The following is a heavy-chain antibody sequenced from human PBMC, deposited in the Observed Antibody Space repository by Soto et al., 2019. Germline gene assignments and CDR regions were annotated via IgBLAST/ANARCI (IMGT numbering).Heavy chain of an antibody. J-gene: IGHJ6*02. D-gene: IGHD1-26*01. Sequence: GGSLRLSCAASGFTFSDHYMDWVRQAPGKGLEWVGRTRNKANSYTTEYAASVKGRFTISRDDSKNSLYLQMNSLKTEDTAVYYCARVPIVGATAYYYYGMDVWGQGTTVTVSS. CDR2: TRNKANSYTT. CDR1: GFTFSDHY. V-gene: IGHV3-72*01. CDR3: ARVPIVGATAYYYYGMDV.